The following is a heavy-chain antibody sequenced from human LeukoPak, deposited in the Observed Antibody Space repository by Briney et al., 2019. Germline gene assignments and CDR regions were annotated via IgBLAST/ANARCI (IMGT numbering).Heavy chain of an antibody. CDR3: ATPYSSSPPYYYYYGMDV. CDR2: ISGSGGST. Sequence: PGRSLRLSCAASGFTFSSYGMHWVRQAPGKGLEWVSAISGSGGSTYYADSVKGRFTISRDNSKNTLYLQMNSLRAEDTAVYYCATPYSSSPPYYYYYGMDVWGQGTTVTVSS. CDR1: GFTFSSYG. V-gene: IGHV3-23*01. J-gene: IGHJ6*02. D-gene: IGHD6-13*01.